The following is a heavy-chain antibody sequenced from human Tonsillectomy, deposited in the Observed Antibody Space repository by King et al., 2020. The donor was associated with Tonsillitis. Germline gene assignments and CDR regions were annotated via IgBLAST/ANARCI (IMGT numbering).Heavy chain of an antibody. D-gene: IGHD3-16*01. CDR3: ASSIGALDI. Sequence: VQLVESGGGLVQPGGSLRLSCAASGFTFSSYWMHWVRQTPGKGLVWISRVNGDGRSTNHADSVKGRFTISRDNAKNTVYLQMNSLRAEDTAVYYCASSIGALDIWGQGTMVTVSA. V-gene: IGHV3-74*01. CDR1: GFTFSSYW. J-gene: IGHJ3*02. CDR2: VNGDGRST.